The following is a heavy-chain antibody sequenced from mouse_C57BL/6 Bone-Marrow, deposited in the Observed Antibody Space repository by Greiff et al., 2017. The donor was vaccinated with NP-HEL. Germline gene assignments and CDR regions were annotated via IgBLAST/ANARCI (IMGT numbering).Heavy chain of an antibody. CDR3: ARERILYFGSSYDWYCDV. J-gene: IGHJ1*03. V-gene: IGHV1-85*01. Sequence: QVQLQQSGPELVKPGASVKLSCKASGYTFTSYDINWVKQRPGQGLEWIGWIYPRDGSTKYNEKFKGKATLTVDTSSSTAYMELHSLTSEDSAVYFCARERILYFGSSYDWYCDVWGTGTTVTVSS. D-gene: IGHD1-1*01. CDR1: GYTFTSYD. CDR2: IYPRDGST.